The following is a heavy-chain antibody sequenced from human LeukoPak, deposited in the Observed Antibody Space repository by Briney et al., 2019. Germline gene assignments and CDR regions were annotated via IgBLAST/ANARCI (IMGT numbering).Heavy chain of an antibody. CDR1: GYSISSGYY. V-gene: IGHV4-38-2*01. J-gene: IGHJ4*02. Sequence: PSETLSLTCAVSGYSISSGYYWGWIRQPPGKGLEWIGSIYHSGSIYYNPSLKSRVTISVDTSKNQFSLKLSSVTAADTAVYYCARIHSSQTYYYDSSGYYYFDYWGQGTLVTVSS. D-gene: IGHD3-22*01. CDR3: ARIHSSQTYYYDSSGYYYFDY. CDR2: IYHSGSI.